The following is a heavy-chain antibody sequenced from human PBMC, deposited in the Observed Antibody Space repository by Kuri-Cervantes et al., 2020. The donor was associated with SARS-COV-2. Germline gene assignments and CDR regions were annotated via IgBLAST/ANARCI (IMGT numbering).Heavy chain of an antibody. D-gene: IGHD1-26*01. V-gene: IGHV4-39*01. CDR2: IYYSGST. Sequence: SEPLSLTCTVSGGSISSSSYYWGWIRQPPGKGLEWIGSIYYSGSTYYNPSLKSRVTISVDTSKNQFSLKLSSVTAADTAVYYCARGGSGSAYWFDPWGQGTLVTVSS. CDR1: GGSISSSSYY. J-gene: IGHJ5*02. CDR3: ARGGSGSAYWFDP.